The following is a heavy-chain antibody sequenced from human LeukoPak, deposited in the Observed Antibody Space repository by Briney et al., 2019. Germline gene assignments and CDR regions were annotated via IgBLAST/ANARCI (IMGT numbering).Heavy chain of an antibody. D-gene: IGHD6-6*01. CDR2: IYYSGST. J-gene: IGHJ6*03. V-gene: IGHV4-59*11. CDR3: ARDLGPIAARRYYYYYMDV. CDR1: GGSISSHY. Sequence: PSETLSLTCTVSGGSISSHYWSWIRQPPGKGLEWIGYIYYSGSTNYNPSLKGRVTISVDTSKNQFSLKLSSVTAADTAVYYCARDLGPIAARRYYYYYMDVWGKGTTVTVSS.